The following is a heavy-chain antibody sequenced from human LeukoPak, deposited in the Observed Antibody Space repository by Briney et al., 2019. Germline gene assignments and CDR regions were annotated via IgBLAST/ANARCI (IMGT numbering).Heavy chain of an antibody. J-gene: IGHJ4*02. Sequence: ASVKVSCKASGGTFSSYAISWVRQAPGQGLEWMGGIIPIFGTANYAQKLQGRVTMTTDTSTSTAYMELRSLRSDDTAVYYCATNDYGDYPDYWGQGTLVTVSS. CDR3: ATNDYGDYPDY. CDR2: IIPIFGTA. CDR1: GGTFSSYA. D-gene: IGHD4-17*01. V-gene: IGHV1-69*05.